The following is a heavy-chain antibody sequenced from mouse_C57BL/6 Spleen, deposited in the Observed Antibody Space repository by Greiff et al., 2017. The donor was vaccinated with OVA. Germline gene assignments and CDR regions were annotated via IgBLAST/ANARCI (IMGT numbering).Heavy chain of an antibody. D-gene: IGHD3-2*02. CDR3: ARELRQYYYAMDY. Sequence: VQLQQSGPELVKPGASVKIPCKASGYTFTDYNMDWVKQSHGKSLEWIGDINPNNGGTIYNQKFKGKATLTVDKSSSTAYMELRSLTSEDTAVYYCARELRQYYYAMDYWGQGTSVTVSS. CDR1: GYTFTDYN. V-gene: IGHV1-18*01. CDR2: INPNNGGT. J-gene: IGHJ4*01.